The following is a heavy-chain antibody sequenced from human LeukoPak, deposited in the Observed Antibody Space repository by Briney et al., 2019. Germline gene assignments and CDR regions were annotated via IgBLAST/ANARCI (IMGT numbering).Heavy chain of an antibody. Sequence: AASVKVSCKASGGTFSSYAISWVRQAPGQGLEWMGGIIPIFGTANYAQKFQGRVTITTDESTSTAYMELSSLRSEDTAVYYCARSHRFGEHELRFDYWGQGTLVTVSS. D-gene: IGHD3-10*01. CDR3: ARSHRFGEHELRFDY. J-gene: IGHJ4*02. CDR1: GGTFSSYA. CDR2: IIPIFGTA. V-gene: IGHV1-69*05.